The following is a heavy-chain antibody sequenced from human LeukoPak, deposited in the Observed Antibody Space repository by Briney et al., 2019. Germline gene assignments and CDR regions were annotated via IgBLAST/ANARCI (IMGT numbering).Heavy chain of an antibody. CDR1: GFTFSSYW. CDR2: IKRDGSEK. D-gene: IGHD6-19*01. Sequence: GGSLRLSCAASGFTFSSYWMSWVRQAPGKGLEWVANIKRDGSEKYYVDSVKGRFTITRDNAKNSLYLQMNSLTAEDTAVYYCARFLTAIAVAGLFDYWGQGTLVTVSS. CDR3: ARFLTAIAVAGLFDY. J-gene: IGHJ4*02. V-gene: IGHV3-7*01.